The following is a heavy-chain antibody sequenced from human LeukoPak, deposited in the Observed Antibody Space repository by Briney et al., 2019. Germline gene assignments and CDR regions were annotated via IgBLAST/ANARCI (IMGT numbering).Heavy chain of an antibody. CDR3: ARGIRDYGDYGADY. J-gene: IGHJ4*02. Sequence: GGSLRLSCAASGFTFSSYWMHWVRQAPGKGLVWVSRINSDGSSISFADSVKGRFTLSRDNAKNTLYLQMSSLRAEDTALYYCARGIRDYGDYGADYWGQGTLVTVSS. D-gene: IGHD4-17*01. CDR1: GFTFSSYW. CDR2: INSDGSSI. V-gene: IGHV3-74*01.